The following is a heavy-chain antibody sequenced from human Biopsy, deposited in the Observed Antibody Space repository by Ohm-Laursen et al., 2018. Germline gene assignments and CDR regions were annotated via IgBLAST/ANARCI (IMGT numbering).Heavy chain of an antibody. V-gene: IGHV4-31*02. CDR3: ARLGSGDYFPTFFDF. CDR2: IFYSANT. Sequence: SQTLSLTCTVSGVSINGGRYYWIRIRHHPGMGLEWNGNIFYSANTYCNPFLKSRVTISVDTSKNQFSLTLSSVTASDTAVYYCARLGSGDYFPTFFDFWGQGALVTVSS. CDR1: GVSINGGRYY. J-gene: IGHJ4*02. D-gene: IGHD5-12*01.